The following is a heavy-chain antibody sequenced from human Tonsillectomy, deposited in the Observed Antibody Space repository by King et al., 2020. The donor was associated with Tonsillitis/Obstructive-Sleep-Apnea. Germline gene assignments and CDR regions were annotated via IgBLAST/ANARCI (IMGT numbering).Heavy chain of an antibody. J-gene: IGHJ5*02. CDR1: GFSLSNARMG. V-gene: IGHV2-26*01. Sequence: TLKESGPVLVKPTETLTLTCTVSGFSLSNARMGVSWIRQPPGKALEWLAHIFSNDEKSYSPSLKSRLTISKDPSASQVVLTMTNMDPVDTATYYGDRGLPIFGVVIDWFYPWGQGTLVTVSS. D-gene: IGHD3-3*01. CDR3: DRGLPIFGVVIDWFYP. CDR2: IFSNDEK.